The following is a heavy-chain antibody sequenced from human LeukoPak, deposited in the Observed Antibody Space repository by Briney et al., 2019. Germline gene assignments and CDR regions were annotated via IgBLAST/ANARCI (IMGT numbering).Heavy chain of an antibody. V-gene: IGHV1-69*13. D-gene: IGHD3-10*01. Sequence: SVKVSCKASGGTFSSYAISWVRQAPGQGLEWMGGIIPIFGTANYAQKFQGRVTITADESTSTAYMELSSLRSEDTAVYYCARGDYYGSGSYFDYWGQGTLVTVSS. J-gene: IGHJ4*02. CDR1: GGTFSSYA. CDR2: IIPIFGTA. CDR3: ARGDYYGSGSYFDY.